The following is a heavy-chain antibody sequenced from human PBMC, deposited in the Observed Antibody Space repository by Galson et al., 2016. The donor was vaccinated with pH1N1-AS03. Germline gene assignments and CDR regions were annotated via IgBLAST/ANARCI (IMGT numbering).Heavy chain of an antibody. CDR2: ISTSSSSI. V-gene: IGHV3-21*01. CDR3: ADVGATIL. CDR1: GFPLNDHA. D-gene: IGHD1-26*01. J-gene: IGHJ1*01. Sequence: SLRLSCAVSGFPLNDHAMHWVRQAPRKGLEWVSFISTSSSSIYYADSVKGRFTISRDNAQNLLYLQMNSLSAADTAVYYCADVGATILWGQGTLVTGSS.